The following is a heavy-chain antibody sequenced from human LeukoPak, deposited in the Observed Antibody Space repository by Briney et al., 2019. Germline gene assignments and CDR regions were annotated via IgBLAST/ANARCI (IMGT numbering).Heavy chain of an antibody. CDR1: GYTFTGYY. V-gene: IGHV1-3*01. CDR2: INAGNGNT. Sequence: ASVKVSCKASGYTFTGYYMHWVRQAPGQGLEWMGWINAGNGNTKYSQKFQGRVTITRDTSASTAYMELSSLRSEDTAVYYCARGIYSDYEDYFDYWGQGTLVTVSS. D-gene: IGHD4-11*01. J-gene: IGHJ4*02. CDR3: ARGIYSDYEDYFDY.